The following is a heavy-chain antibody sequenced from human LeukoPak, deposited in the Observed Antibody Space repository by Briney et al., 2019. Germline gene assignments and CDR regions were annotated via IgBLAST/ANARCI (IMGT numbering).Heavy chain of an antibody. J-gene: IGHJ4*02. CDR2: IIPIFGTA. D-gene: IGHD3-3*01. Sequence: SVKVSCKASGGTFSSYAINWVRQAPGQGLEWMGGIIPIFGTANYAQKFQGRVTINTDESTSTAYMDLSSLRSEDTAVYYCARDKGKRRLLRFLEWLLPDFDYWGQGTLVTVSS. CDR3: ARDKGKRRLLRFLEWLLPDFDY. CDR1: GGTFSSYA. V-gene: IGHV1-69*05.